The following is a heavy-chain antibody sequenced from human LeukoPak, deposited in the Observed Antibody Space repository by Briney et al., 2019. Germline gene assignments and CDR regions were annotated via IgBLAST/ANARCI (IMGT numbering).Heavy chain of an antibody. J-gene: IGHJ4*02. Sequence: ASVKVSRKASGGTFSSHAISWVRQAPGQGLEWMGRIIPILGIANYAQKFQGRVTTTADKSTSTAYMELSSLRSEDTAVYYCARWVAATPYYFDYWGQGTLVTVSS. D-gene: IGHD2-15*01. CDR1: GGTFSSHA. V-gene: IGHV1-69*04. CDR3: ARWVAATPYYFDY. CDR2: IIPILGIA.